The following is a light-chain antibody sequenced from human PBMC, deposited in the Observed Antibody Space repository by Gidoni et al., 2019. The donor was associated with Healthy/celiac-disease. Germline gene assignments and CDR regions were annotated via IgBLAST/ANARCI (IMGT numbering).Light chain of an antibody. CDR2: GAS. CDR1: QSVSSN. J-gene: IGKJ5*01. V-gene: IGKV3-15*01. CDR3: QQYNNWPDT. Sequence: EIVMKQSPATLSVSPGESATLSCRASQSVSSNLAWYQQKPGQAPRLLIYGASTRATGIPARFSGSGSGTEFTLTISSLQSEDFAVYYCQQYNNWPDTFGQGTRLEIK.